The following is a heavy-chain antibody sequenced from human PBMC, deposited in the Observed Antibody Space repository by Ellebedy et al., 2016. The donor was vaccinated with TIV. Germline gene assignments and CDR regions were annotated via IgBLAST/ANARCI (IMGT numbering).Heavy chain of an antibody. D-gene: IGHD6-13*01. V-gene: IGHV3-23*01. Sequence: GESLKISXAASGFTFSSYAMSWVRQAPGKGLEWVSAISGSGGSTYYADSVKGRFTISRDNSKNTLYLQMNSLRAEDTAVYYCAKDRSGYIAAAGTLDYWGQGTLVTVSS. CDR2: ISGSGGST. CDR3: AKDRSGYIAAAGTLDY. CDR1: GFTFSSYA. J-gene: IGHJ4*02.